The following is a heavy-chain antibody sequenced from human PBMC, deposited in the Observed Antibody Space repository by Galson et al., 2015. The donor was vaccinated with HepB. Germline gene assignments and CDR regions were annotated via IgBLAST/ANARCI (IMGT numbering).Heavy chain of an antibody. CDR1: GFTFSHYW. Sequence: SLRLSCAASGFTFSHYWMHWVRQVPGKGLAWVSLTSNDGTITNYADSVRGRFTISIDNARNTVYLQMDSLRAEDTAVYYCARVYSGWYWFDSWGQGTLVTVSS. D-gene: IGHD6-19*01. CDR2: TSNDGTIT. CDR3: ARVYSGWYWFDS. V-gene: IGHV3-74*01. J-gene: IGHJ5*01.